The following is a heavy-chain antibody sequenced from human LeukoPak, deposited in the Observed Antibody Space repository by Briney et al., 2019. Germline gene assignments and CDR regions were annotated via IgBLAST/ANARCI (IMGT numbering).Heavy chain of an antibody. CDR2: IYPGDSDT. J-gene: IGHJ4*02. V-gene: IGHV5-51*01. CDR3: ARCSGSSRPLDQ. Sequence: GESLKISCEGSGYSFISHWIAWVRHMPGKGLEWMGIIYPGDSDTRYSPSFQGQVTIPADKSISTAYLQWSSLKASDTAIYYCARCSGSSRPLDQWGQGTLCTVSS. CDR1: GYSFISHW. D-gene: IGHD1-26*01.